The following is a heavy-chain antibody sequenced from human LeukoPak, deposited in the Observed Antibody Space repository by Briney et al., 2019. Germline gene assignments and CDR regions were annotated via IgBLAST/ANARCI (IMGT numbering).Heavy chain of an antibody. CDR1: GGSISSSSYY. CDR2: IYYSGST. CDR3: VRSRERPLWFGELLSSPFDY. J-gene: IGHJ4*02. Sequence: PSETLSLTCTVSGGSISSSSYYWGWIRQPPGKGLEWIGSIYYSGSTYYNPSLKSRVTISVDTSKNQFSLKLSSVTAADTAVYYCVRSRERPLWFGELLSSPFDYWGQGTLVTVSS. V-gene: IGHV4-39*07. D-gene: IGHD3-10*01.